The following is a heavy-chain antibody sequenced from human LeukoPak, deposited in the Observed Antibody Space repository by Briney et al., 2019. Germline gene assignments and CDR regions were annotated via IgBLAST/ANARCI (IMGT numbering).Heavy chain of an antibody. D-gene: IGHD6-13*01. CDR1: GGTFSSYA. CDR2: IIPIFGTA. J-gene: IGHJ4*02. Sequence: ASVTVSCKASGGTFSSYAISWVRQAPGQGLEWMGGIIPIFGTANYAQKFQGRVTITADESTSTAYMELSSLRSEDTAVYCCATAGEDSSSWDFDYWGQGTLVTASS. V-gene: IGHV1-69*01. CDR3: ATAGEDSSSWDFDY.